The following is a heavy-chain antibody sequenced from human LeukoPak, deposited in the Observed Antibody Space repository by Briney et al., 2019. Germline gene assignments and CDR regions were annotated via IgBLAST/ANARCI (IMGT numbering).Heavy chain of an antibody. CDR2: ISYDGSNK. CDR1: GFTFSSYA. Sequence: PGRSLRLSCAASGFTFSSYAMHWVRQAPGKGLEWVAVISYDGSNKYYADSVKGRFTISRDNSKNTLYLQMNSLRAEDTAVYYCARVSGYNQGDSDYWGQGTLVTVSS. D-gene: IGHD5-24*01. CDR3: ARVSGYNQGDSDY. V-gene: IGHV3-30*04. J-gene: IGHJ4*02.